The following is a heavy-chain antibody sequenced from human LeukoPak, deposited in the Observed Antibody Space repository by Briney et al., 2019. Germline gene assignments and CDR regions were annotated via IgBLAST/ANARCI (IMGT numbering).Heavy chain of an antibody. V-gene: IGHV1-2*02. Sequence: ASLKVSCKASGYTFTGYYMHWVRQAPGQGLEWMGWINPNSGGTNYAKKFQGSVTMTRDTTISTAYMELSRLRSDDTAVYYWARAERCSSTSCHTPSFYYWGKGTLVTVSS. CDR1: GYTFTGYY. CDR2: INPNSGGT. D-gene: IGHD2-2*02. J-gene: IGHJ4*02. CDR3: ARAERCSSTSCHTPSFYY.